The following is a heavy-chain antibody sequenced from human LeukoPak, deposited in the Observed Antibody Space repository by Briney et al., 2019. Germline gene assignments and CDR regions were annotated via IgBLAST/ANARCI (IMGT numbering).Heavy chain of an antibody. V-gene: IGHV3-33*01. J-gene: IGHJ4*02. CDR1: GFIFSSYG. Sequence: GSLGLSCVTSGFIFSSYGIHWVRQAPGKGLEWVAWHFASNKYYAESVRGRFTMSRDNSKSTLYLQMDSLRVEDTAVYYCARDLCSTTSCFDYWGQGTLVSVSS. CDR3: ARDLCSTTSCFDY. D-gene: IGHD2-2*01. CDR2: HFASNK.